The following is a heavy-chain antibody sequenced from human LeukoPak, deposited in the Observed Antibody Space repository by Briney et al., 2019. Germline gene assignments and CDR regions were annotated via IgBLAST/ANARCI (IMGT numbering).Heavy chain of an antibody. J-gene: IGHJ5*02. CDR1: GDSISSGDYY. CDR3: ARESPPRGITGTTEGWFDP. CDR2: ISSSGST. Sequence: SQTLSLTCTVSGDSISSGDYYWRWIQQPAGKGLEWIGRISSSGSTNYNPSLKSRSTISVDTSKNQISLRLTSVTAADTAVYYCARESPPRGITGTTEGWFDPWGQGTLVTVSS. V-gene: IGHV4-61*02. D-gene: IGHD1-20*01.